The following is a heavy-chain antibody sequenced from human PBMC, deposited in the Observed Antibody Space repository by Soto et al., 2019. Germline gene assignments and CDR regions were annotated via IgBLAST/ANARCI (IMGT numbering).Heavy chain of an antibody. V-gene: IGHV4-34*01. CDR1: GGSFSGYY. CDR3: ARGGGLVVVTAIRNWFDP. Sequence: SETLSLTCAVYGGSFSGYYWSWIRQPPGKGLEWIGEINHSGSTNYNPSLKSRVTISVDTSKNQSSLKLSSVTAADTAVYYCARGGGLVVVTAIRNWFDPWGQGTLVTVSS. D-gene: IGHD2-21*02. CDR2: INHSGST. J-gene: IGHJ5*02.